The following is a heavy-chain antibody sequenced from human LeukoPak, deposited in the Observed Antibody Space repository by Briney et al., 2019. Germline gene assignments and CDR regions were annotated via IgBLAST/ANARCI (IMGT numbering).Heavy chain of an antibody. J-gene: IGHJ4*02. V-gene: IGHV4-4*02. CDR3: TREDRPFCPFAY. CDR2: ISHDGTT. D-gene: IGHD3-22*01. CDR1: GGSIDITNY. Sequence: SETLSLTCGVAGGSIDITNYWSWVRQAPGKGLEWIGEISHDGTTNHNPSLRSRVAMSLDRANNQFSLSLTSVTAADTAVYYCTREDRPFCPFAYWGQGVLVTVSS.